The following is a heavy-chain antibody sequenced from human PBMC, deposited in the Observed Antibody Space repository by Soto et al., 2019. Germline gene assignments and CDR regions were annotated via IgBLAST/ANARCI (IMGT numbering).Heavy chain of an antibody. CDR3: AREGIASRLPHCYYYCMDV. J-gene: IGHJ6*02. CDR2: INPSGGST. D-gene: IGHD6-13*01. V-gene: IGHV1-46*01. Sequence: ASVKVSCKASGYTFTSYYMHWVRQAPGQWLEWMGIINPSGGSTSYAQKFQGRVTMTRDTSTSTVYMELSSLRSEDTAVYYCAREGIASRLPHCYYYCMDVWGQGTTVTVAS. CDR1: GYTFTSYY.